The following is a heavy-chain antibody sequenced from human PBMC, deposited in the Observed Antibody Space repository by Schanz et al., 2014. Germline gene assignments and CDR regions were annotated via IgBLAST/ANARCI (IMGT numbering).Heavy chain of an antibody. V-gene: IGHV3-48*04. D-gene: IGHD6-19*01. J-gene: IGHJ4*02. Sequence: QLVGSGGGLIQPGGSLRLSCTASGFAFSSYSMNWVRQAPGKGLEWVSYISSSGSDIYYADSVKGRFSISRDNAKNTLLLQMNRRRAEDTALDYCAIIGVMVAVAGTRADYWGQGTLVTVSS. CDR2: ISSSGSDI. CDR1: GFAFSSYS. CDR3: AIIGVMVAVAGTRADY.